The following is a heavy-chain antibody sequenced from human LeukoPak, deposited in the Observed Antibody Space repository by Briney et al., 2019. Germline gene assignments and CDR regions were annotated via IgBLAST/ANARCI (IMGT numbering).Heavy chain of an antibody. CDR2: ISSSGSTI. Sequence: SGGSLRLSCAASGFTFSDYYMSWIRQAPGKGLEWVSYISSSGSTIYYADSVKGRLTISRDNAKNSLYLQMNSLRAEDTAVYYCARGGSSWYSPRYYYYYMDVWGKGTTVTVSS. J-gene: IGHJ6*03. V-gene: IGHV3-11*04. CDR3: ARGGSSWYSPRYYYYYMDV. CDR1: GFTFSDYY. D-gene: IGHD6-13*01.